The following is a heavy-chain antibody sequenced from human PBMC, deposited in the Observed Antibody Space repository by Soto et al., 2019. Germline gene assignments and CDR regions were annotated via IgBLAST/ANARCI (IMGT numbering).Heavy chain of an antibody. CDR2: ISGSGDST. V-gene: IGHV3-23*01. Sequence: GGSLRLSCAASGFTFSSYAMRWVRQAPGKGLEWVSAISGSGDSTYYADSVKGRFTVSRDNSKNTLYLQMNSLRAEDTAVYYCARRGSGSYYDYWGQGIQVTVSS. J-gene: IGHJ4*02. CDR3: ARRGSGSYYDY. D-gene: IGHD1-26*01. CDR1: GFTFSSYA.